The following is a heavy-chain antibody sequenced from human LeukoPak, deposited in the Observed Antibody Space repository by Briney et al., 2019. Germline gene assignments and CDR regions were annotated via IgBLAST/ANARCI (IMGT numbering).Heavy chain of an antibody. CDR1: GDSISSGVYY. CDR3: ARGYLGGYSYGRNNWFDP. J-gene: IGHJ5*02. D-gene: IGHD5-18*01. Sequence: SETLALTCTVSGDSISSGVYYWSWIRQHPGKGLEWIGYIYYSGSTYYNPSLKSRVTISVDTSKNQSSLKLSSVTAADTAVYYCARGYLGGYSYGRNNWFDPWGQGTLVTVSS. CDR2: IYYSGST. V-gene: IGHV4-31*03.